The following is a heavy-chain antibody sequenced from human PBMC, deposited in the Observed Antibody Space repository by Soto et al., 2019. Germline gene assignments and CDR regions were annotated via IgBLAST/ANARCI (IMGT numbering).Heavy chain of an antibody. Sequence: ASVKVTCKASGYTFSNYGISWVRPGPGQGLEWMGWISGYNGNTHYEEKVQDRIKMTTDTSTSTTYLELRSLRSDDTAVYFCARDPGFGFGYSYAFAMDVWGQGTTDTVSS. CDR3: ARDPGFGFGYSYAFAMDV. CDR1: GYTFSNYG. CDR2: ISGYNGNT. J-gene: IGHJ6*02. D-gene: IGHD5-18*01. V-gene: IGHV1-18*01.